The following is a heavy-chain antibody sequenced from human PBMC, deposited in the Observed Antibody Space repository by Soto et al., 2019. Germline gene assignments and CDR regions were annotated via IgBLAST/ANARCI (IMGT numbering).Heavy chain of an antibody. CDR3: ARNREGVTAGLF. CDR1: GFTLSSYS. D-gene: IGHD2-21*02. V-gene: IGHV3-21*01. J-gene: IGHJ3*01. CDR2: ISSSSSI. Sequence: PGGPLRLSCAASGFTLSSYSMSWVRQAPGKGLEWVSSISSSSSIYYADSVKGRFNISRDNATNSLYLQPNSLRAEDMAVYYCARNREGVTAGLFWGQGTMVT.